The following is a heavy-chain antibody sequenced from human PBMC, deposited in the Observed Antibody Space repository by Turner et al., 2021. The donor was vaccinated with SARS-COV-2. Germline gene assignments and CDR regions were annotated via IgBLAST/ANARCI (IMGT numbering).Heavy chain of an antibody. Sequence: QVQLQESGPGLVKPSETLSLTCPVPGGSISSYYWSWIRQPPGKGLEWIGYIYYSGSTKYNPSLKSRVTISVDTSKNQFSLKLSSVTAADTAVYYCARDQAYCGGDCYDYYYYYGMDVWGQGTTVTVSS. D-gene: IGHD2-21*02. V-gene: IGHV4-59*01. CDR3: ARDQAYCGGDCYDYYYYYGMDV. J-gene: IGHJ6*02. CDR1: GGSISSYY. CDR2: IYYSGST.